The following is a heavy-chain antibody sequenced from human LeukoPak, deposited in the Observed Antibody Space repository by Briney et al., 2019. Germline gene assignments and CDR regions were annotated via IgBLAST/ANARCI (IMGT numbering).Heavy chain of an antibody. V-gene: IGHV4-39*07. D-gene: IGHD3-10*01. Sequence: SETLSLTCTVSGGSISGSSYYWGWIRQPPGKGLEWIGSIYYSGSTYYNPSLKSRVTISVDTSKNQFSLKLSSVTAADTAVYYCARGVTMVLWGQGTLVTVSS. CDR3: ARGVTMVL. CDR2: IYYSGST. J-gene: IGHJ4*02. CDR1: GGSISGSSYY.